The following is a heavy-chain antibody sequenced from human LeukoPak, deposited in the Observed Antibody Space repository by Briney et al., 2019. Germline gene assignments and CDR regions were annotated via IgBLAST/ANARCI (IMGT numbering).Heavy chain of an antibody. V-gene: IGHV3-23*01. CDR2: ISAGGDRT. J-gene: IGHJ4*02. Sequence: GGSLRLSCAASGFTVSSNYMSWVRQAPRKGLEWVSAISAGGDRTYYADSVRGRFTLSRDKSKNTLYLQMNSLRAEDTAVYYCAKDARRSSGWWFFDHWGQGTLVTVSS. CDR1: GFTVSSNY. D-gene: IGHD6-19*01. CDR3: AKDARRSSGWWFFDH.